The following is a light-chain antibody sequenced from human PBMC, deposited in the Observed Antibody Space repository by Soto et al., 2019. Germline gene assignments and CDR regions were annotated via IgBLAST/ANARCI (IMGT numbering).Light chain of an antibody. V-gene: IGKV3-20*01. CDR3: QQYGSSPGT. CDR1: QSVSSSY. CDR2: GAS. J-gene: IGKJ1*01. Sequence: EIVLTQSPGTLSLSPGERATLSCRASQSVSSSYLAWYQQKPGQAPRLLIYGASSRATGIPDRFSGSGSGTDFTLTINRLEHEDFAVYDCQQYGSSPGTFGQGTKVEIK.